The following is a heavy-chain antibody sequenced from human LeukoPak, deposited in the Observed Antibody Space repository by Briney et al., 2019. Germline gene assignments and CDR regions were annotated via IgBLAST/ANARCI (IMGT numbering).Heavy chain of an antibody. D-gene: IGHD2-8*01. V-gene: IGHV3-30-3*01. CDR1: GFTFSSYA. Sequence: GGSLRLSCAASGFTFSSYAMHWVRQAPGKGLEWVAVISYDGSNKYYADSVKGRSTISRDNSKNTLYLRMNSLRAEDTAVYYCARVYGAGYYYYYYGMDVWGQGTTVTVSS. CDR2: ISYDGSNK. J-gene: IGHJ6*02. CDR3: ARVYGAGYYYYYYGMDV.